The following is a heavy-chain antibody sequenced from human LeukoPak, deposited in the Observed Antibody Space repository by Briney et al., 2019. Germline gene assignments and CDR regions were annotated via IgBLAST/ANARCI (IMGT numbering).Heavy chain of an antibody. CDR2: IIPIFGTA. D-gene: IGHD6-6*01. J-gene: IGHJ4*02. CDR3: ARGYRAARLIYFDY. Sequence: SVKVSCKASGGTFSSYAISWVRQAPGQGLEWMGGIIPIFGTANYAQKFQGRVTITTDESTSTAYMELSSLRSEDTAVYYCARGYRAARLIYFDYWGQGTLVTVSS. V-gene: IGHV1-69*05. CDR1: GGTFSSYA.